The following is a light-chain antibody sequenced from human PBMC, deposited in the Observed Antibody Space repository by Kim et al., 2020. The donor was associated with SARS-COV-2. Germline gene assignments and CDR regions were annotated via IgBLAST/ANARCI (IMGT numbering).Light chain of an antibody. CDR2: DVS. J-gene: IGLJ1*01. CDR3: SSYTSSSTFYV. CDR1: SSDVGGYNY. Sequence: QSALTQPASVSGSPGQSITLSCTGTSSDVGGYNYVSWYQQHPGKAPKLMICDVSKRPSGVSNRFSGSKSGNTASLTISGLQAEDEADYYCSSYTSSSTFYVFGTGTKVTVL. V-gene: IGLV2-14*01.